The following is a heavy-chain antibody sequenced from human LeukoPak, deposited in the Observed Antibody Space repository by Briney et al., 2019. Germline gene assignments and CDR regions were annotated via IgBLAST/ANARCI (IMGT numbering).Heavy chain of an antibody. D-gene: IGHD6-19*01. V-gene: IGHV3-30-3*01. Sequence: GGSLRLSCAASGFTFSTYTMHWVRQAPGKGLEWVAFVSYDGTNKNYADSVKGRFTISRDNSKNTLYLQMNSLRTEDTAVYYCARDTSSGWYLTHWGQGTLVTVSP. CDR1: GFTFSTYT. CDR3: ARDTSSGWYLTH. CDR2: VSYDGTNK. J-gene: IGHJ4*02.